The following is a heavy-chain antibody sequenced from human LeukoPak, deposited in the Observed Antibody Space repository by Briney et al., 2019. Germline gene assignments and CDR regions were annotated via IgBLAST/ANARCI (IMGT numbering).Heavy chain of an antibody. CDR3: ARETGSSAGSTDFDY. V-gene: IGHV3-30-3*01. D-gene: IGHD6-6*01. CDR2: ISYDESNK. CDR1: GFTFNSYA. J-gene: IGHJ4*02. Sequence: GGSLRLSCAASGFTFNSYAMHWVRQAPGKGLEWVAVISYDESNKYYADSVKGRLTISRDNSKNTLYLQMHSLRAEDTALYYCARETGSSAGSTDFDYWGQGTLVTVSS.